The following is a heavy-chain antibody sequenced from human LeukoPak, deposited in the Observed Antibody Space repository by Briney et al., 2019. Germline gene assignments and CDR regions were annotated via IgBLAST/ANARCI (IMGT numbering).Heavy chain of an antibody. CDR1: GGSISRGIYY. D-gene: IGHD6-25*01. CDR2: ISGGGGPT. Sequence: ETLPLTCTVSGGSISRGIYYWGWIRQPPGKGLEWVSAISGGGGPTYYADSVKGRFTISRDNSKNTLYLQMNSLRAEDAAVYFCAKNSGYSWQYFFDYWGQGTLVTVSS. CDR3: AKNSGYSWQYFFDY. V-gene: IGHV3-23*01. J-gene: IGHJ4*02.